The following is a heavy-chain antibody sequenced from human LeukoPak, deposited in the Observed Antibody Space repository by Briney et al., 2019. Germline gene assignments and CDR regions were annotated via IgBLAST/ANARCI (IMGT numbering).Heavy chain of an antibody. CDR1: GLTFSNAW. CDR3: RAIIVVVPAARINMDV. J-gene: IGHJ6*03. CDR2: IRSKANSYAT. Sequence: GGSLRLSCAASGLTFSNAWMSWVRQASGKGLEWVGRIRSKANSYATAYAASVKGKFTISRDDSKNTAYLQMNSLKTEDTAVYYCRAIIVVVPAARINMDVWGKGTTVTISS. D-gene: IGHD2-2*01. V-gene: IGHV3-73*01.